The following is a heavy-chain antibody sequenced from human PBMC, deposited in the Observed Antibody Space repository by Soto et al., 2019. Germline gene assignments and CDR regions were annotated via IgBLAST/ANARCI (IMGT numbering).Heavy chain of an antibody. CDR1: GGSISSSSYY. V-gene: IGHV4-39*01. Sequence: SETLSLTCTVSGGSISSSSYYWGWIRQPPGKGLEWIGSIYYSGSTYYNPSLKSRVTISVDTSKNQFSLKLSSVTAADTAVYYCARQGVAVAGTRGMRWFDPWGQGTLVTVSS. CDR3: ARQGVAVAGTRGMRWFDP. D-gene: IGHD6-19*01. J-gene: IGHJ5*02. CDR2: IYYSGST.